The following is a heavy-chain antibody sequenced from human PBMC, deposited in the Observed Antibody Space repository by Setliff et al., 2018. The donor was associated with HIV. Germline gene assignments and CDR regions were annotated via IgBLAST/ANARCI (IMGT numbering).Heavy chain of an antibody. J-gene: IGHJ5*02. D-gene: IGHD3-10*01. CDR2: IGGSTGST. CDR3: ASSGSGSYINWFGP. CDR1: GFAFDNYC. Sequence: AGGSLRLSCAASGFAFDNYCMTWVRQAPGKGLEWVSAIGGSTGSTYYADSVKGRFTISRDNDKNSVHLQMTSLRAEDTAVYYWASSGSGSYINWFGPWGQGTLVTVSS. V-gene: IGHV3-23*01.